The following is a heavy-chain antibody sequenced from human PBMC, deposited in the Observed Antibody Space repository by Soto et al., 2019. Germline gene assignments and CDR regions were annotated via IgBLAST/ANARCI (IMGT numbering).Heavy chain of an antibody. CDR3: AGARSYDFWSGYYGWFDP. Sequence: FSVKVSCQASGGTFSSYTISWVRQAPGQGLEWMGRIIPILGIANYAQKFQGRVTITADKSTSTAYMELSSLRSEDTAVYYCAGARSYDFWSGYYGWFDPWGQGTLVTVSS. CDR1: GGTFSSYT. V-gene: IGHV1-69*02. D-gene: IGHD3-3*01. CDR2: IIPILGIA. J-gene: IGHJ5*02.